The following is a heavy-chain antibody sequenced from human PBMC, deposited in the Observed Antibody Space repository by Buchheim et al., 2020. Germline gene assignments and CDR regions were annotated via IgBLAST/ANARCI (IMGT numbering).Heavy chain of an antibody. Sequence: QVQLVQSGAEVKKPGASVKVSCKASGYTFSNYHINWVRQATGQGPEWMGWVHPHNGHTGYAQKFQGRVTMTRNTSISTAYMELSSLRSEDTAVYYCAREWGNGVSWYYWGQGTL. CDR1: GYTFSNYH. CDR3: AREWGNGVSWYY. D-gene: IGHD2-8*01. V-gene: IGHV1-8*01. CDR2: VHPHNGHT. J-gene: IGHJ4*02.